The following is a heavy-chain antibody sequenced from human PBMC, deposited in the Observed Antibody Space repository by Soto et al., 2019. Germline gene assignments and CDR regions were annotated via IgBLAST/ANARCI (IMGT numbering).Heavy chain of an antibody. CDR3: AGDRRVGAYFDY. V-gene: IGHV4-34*01. D-gene: IGHD1-26*01. J-gene: IGHJ4*02. Sequence: TSETMSLTCAVYGGSFSGYYLSWIRQPPGKGLEWIGEINHSGSTNYNPSLKSRVTISVDTSKNQFSLKLSSVTAADTAVYYCAGDRRVGAYFDYWGQGTLVTVSS. CDR2: INHSGST. CDR1: GGSFSGYY.